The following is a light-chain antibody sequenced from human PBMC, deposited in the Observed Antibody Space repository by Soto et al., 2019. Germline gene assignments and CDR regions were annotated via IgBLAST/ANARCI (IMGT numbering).Light chain of an antibody. Sequence: AIQLTQSPSSLSASVGDRVTITCRASQGISSALAWYQQKPGKAPKLLIYDASSLESGVPSRFSGSVSGTDFTLTISSLQPEDFATYYCQQFNSYLITFGQGTRLEIK. CDR2: DAS. CDR1: QGISSA. J-gene: IGKJ5*01. V-gene: IGKV1-13*02. CDR3: QQFNSYLIT.